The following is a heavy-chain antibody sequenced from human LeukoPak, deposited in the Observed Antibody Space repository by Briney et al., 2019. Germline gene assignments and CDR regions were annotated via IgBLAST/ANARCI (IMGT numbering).Heavy chain of an antibody. J-gene: IGHJ4*02. CDR1: GYTLIELS. CDR2: IDPEDGET. Sequence: ASVRVSCTVSGYTLIELSMHWVRQAPGKGLEWMGGIDPEDGETIYAQKFQGRVTMTEDTSTGTAYMELGSLRSEDTAVYYCATFPTYTHVYTGYDFDFWGQGTLVTVSS. V-gene: IGHV1-24*01. CDR3: ATFPTYTHVYTGYDFDF. D-gene: IGHD5-12*01.